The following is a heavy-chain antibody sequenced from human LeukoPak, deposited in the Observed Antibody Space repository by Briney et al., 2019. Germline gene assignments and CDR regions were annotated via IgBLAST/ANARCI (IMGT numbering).Heavy chain of an antibody. CDR1: GFTVSSTY. Sequence: GGSLGLSCAASGFTVSSTYLTWVRQAPGKGLEWRSVIYSGGYTYYADSVKGRFFISRDISDNMVYLQMNSLSIEDTAVYFCARGRPAHYFDSWGPGTLVTVS. J-gene: IGHJ4*02. CDR3: ARGRPAHYFDS. CDR2: IYSGGYT. D-gene: IGHD6-6*01. V-gene: IGHV3-66*01.